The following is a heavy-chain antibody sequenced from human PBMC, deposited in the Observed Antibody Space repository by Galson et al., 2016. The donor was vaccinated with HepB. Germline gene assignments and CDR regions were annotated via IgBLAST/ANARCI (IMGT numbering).Heavy chain of an antibody. D-gene: IGHD6-13*01. CDR1: GSPFRKYW. Sequence: GSLRLSCAASGSPFRKYWMHWVRQAPGKGLVWVSRSNTAGSTSTYADSVKGGFNISRDNAKNTPYLQMNSLRAEDTALYYCTIVHREGIAAADRQIWGQGTLVTVSS. CDR2: SNTAGSTS. J-gene: IGHJ4*02. CDR3: TIVHREGIAAADRQI. V-gene: IGHV3-74*01.